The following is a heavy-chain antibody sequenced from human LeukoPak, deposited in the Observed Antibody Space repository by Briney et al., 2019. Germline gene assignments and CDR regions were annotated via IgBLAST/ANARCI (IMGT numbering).Heavy chain of an antibody. V-gene: IGHV1-69*13. CDR1: GGTFSSYA. CDR2: IIPIFGTA. Sequence: SVKVSCKASGGTFSSYAISWVRQAPGQGLEWMGGIIPIFGTANYAQKFQGRVTITAEESTSTAYMELSSLRSEDTAVYYCARERRITIFGVVIAYDAFDIWGQGTMVTVSS. J-gene: IGHJ3*02. D-gene: IGHD3-3*01. CDR3: ARERRITIFGVVIAYDAFDI.